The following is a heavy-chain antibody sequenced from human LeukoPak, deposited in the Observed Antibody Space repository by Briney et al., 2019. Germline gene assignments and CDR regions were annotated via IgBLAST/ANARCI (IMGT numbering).Heavy chain of an antibody. V-gene: IGHV3-30*18. Sequence: GMSLRLSCAASGFTFSSYGMHWVRQAPGKGLEWVAVISYDGSNKYYADSVKGRFTISRDNSKNTLYLQMNSLRAEDTAVYYCAKDPLADSSLTYYFDYWGQGTLVTVSS. CDR2: ISYDGSNK. CDR1: GFTFSSYG. J-gene: IGHJ4*02. CDR3: AKDPLADSSLTYYFDY. D-gene: IGHD3-3*01.